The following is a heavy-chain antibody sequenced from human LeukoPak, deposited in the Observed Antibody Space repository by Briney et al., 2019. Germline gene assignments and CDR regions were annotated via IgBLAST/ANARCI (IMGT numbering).Heavy chain of an antibody. D-gene: IGHD3-16*01. CDR1: GFTFSTYW. J-gene: IGHJ4*02. CDR3: SREGGY. CDR2: IKKDGSEK. V-gene: IGHV3-7*04. Sequence: PGGSLRLSCAASGFTFSTYWMSWARQAPGKGLEWVANIKKDGSEKYYVDSVKGRFTISRDNAKNSLYLQMNGLRAEDTAVYYCSREGGYWGQGTLVTVSS.